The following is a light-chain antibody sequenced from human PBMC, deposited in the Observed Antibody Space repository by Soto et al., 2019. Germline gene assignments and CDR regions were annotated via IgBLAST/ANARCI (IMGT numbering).Light chain of an antibody. Sequence: EIVMTQSPATLSVSPGERATLSCRASQSVDDNLAWYQQKPGQAPRLLIYGTYTRSTDFPARFSGSGSETDFTLTIGSLQSEDFAVYYCQQYNKWPLTFGGGTRVEIK. CDR3: QQYNKWPLT. J-gene: IGKJ4*01. CDR1: QSVDDN. CDR2: GTY. V-gene: IGKV3-15*01.